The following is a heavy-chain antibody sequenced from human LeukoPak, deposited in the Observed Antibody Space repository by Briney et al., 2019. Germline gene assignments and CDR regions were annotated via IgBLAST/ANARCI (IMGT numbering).Heavy chain of an antibody. CDR1: GFTFSSYA. J-gene: IGHJ4*02. V-gene: IGHV3-30*04. CDR2: ISYDGSNK. CDR3: ARDLLSVPGDY. Sequence: GRSLRLSCAASGFTFSSYAMHWVRQAPGKGLEWVAVISYDGSNKYYADSVKGRFTISRDNPKNTLYLQMNSLRAEDTAVYYCARDLLSVPGDYWGQGTLVTVSS. D-gene: IGHD5/OR15-5a*01.